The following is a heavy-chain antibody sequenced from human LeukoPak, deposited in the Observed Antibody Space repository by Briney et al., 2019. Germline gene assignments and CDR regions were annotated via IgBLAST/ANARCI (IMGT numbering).Heavy chain of an antibody. CDR1: GFTFDDYA. V-gene: IGHV3-9*01. CDR3: AREQGLPSQNWFDP. D-gene: IGHD5-18*01. Sequence: PGGSLRLSCAASGFTFDDYAMHWVRQAPGKGLEWVSGISWNSGSIGYADSVKGRFTISRDNAKNSLYLQMNSLRAEDTAVYYCAREQGLPSQNWFDPWGQGTLVTVSS. J-gene: IGHJ5*02. CDR2: ISWNSGSI.